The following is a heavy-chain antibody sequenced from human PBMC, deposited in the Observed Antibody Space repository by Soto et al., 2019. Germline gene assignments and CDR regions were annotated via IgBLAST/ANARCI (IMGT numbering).Heavy chain of an antibody. CDR3: AKGPYSIDWYFDL. CDR2: ISGSGGST. D-gene: IGHD6-13*01. V-gene: IGHV3-23*01. CDR1: GFTFSSYA. Sequence: GSLRLSCAASGFTFSSYAMSWVRQAPGKGLEWVSAISGSGGSTYYADSVKGRFTISRDNSKNTLYLQVNSLRAEDTAVYYCAKGPYSIDWYFDLWGRGTLVTVSS. J-gene: IGHJ2*01.